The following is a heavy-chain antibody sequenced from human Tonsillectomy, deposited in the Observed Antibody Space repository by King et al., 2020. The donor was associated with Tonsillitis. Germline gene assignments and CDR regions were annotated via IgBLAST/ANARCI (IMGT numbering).Heavy chain of an antibody. Sequence: QVQLQESGPGLVKPSENLSLTCTVSGGSISSGSYYWGWIRQPPGKGLEWIGSIHYSGSTYYNPSLRSRVTISVDTSKNQFSLKLNSVTAADTAVYFCARTSGIYVYWGQGTLVTVSS. V-gene: IGHV4-39*01. CDR2: IHYSGST. CDR1: GGSISSGSYY. CDR3: ARTSGIYVY. J-gene: IGHJ4*02. D-gene: IGHD1-26*01.